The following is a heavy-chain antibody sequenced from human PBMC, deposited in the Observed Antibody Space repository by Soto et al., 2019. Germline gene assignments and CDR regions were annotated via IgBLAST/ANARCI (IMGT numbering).Heavy chain of an antibody. CDR1: GYTFSKYD. J-gene: IGHJ4*02. Sequence: QVQLVQSGAEMKRPGASVKVSCKASGYTFSKYDVSWVRQAPGQGLEWLGLISPNSGRASYSEKFQGRVTMSTDTPTTTAYLELRSLRYDDTAVYYCVRQYFDFWTDYPDFDYWGKGTLVTVSS. D-gene: IGHD3-3*01. CDR2: ISPNSGRA. CDR3: VRQYFDFWTDYPDFDY. V-gene: IGHV1-18*04.